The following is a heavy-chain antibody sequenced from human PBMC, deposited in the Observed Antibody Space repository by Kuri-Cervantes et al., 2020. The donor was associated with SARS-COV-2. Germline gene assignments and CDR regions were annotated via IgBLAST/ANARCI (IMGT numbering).Heavy chain of an antibody. V-gene: IGHV3-30-3*01. CDR2: ISYDGSNK. CDR1: GFTFSSYA. J-gene: IGHJ6*02. CDR3: ARGGYDFWSGYYGEDYYYYYGMDV. Sequence: GESLKISCAASGFTFSSYAMHWVRQAPGKGLEWVAVISYDGSNKYYADSVKGRFTISRDNSKNTLYLQMNSLRAEDTAVYHCARGGYDFWSGYYGEDYYYYYGMDVWGQGTTVIVSS. D-gene: IGHD3-3*01.